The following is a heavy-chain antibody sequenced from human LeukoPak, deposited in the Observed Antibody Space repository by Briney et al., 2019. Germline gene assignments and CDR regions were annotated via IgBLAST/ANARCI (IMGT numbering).Heavy chain of an antibody. V-gene: IGHV3-23*01. J-gene: IGHJ4*02. CDR2: ITGSGGST. Sequence: PGGSLRLSCAASGFTFNSYGMSWVRQAPGKGLEWVSAITGSGGSTYYADSVKGRFTISRDNAKNSLYLQMNSLRAEDTAVYYCARTNLWFPFDYWGQGTLVTVSS. CDR3: ARTNLWFPFDY. D-gene: IGHD2-21*01. CDR1: GFTFNSYG.